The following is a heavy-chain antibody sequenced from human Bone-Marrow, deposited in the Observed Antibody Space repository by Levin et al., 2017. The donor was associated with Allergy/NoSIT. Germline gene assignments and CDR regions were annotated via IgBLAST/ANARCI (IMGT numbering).Heavy chain of an antibody. V-gene: IGHV3-23*01. CDR1: GFTFSSYA. Sequence: SCAASGFTFSSYAMSWVRQAPGKGLEWVSAISGSGGSTYYADSVKGRFTISRDNSKNTLYLQMNSLRAEDTAVYYCAKVSNPQLPRAVAGLYNWFDPWGQGTLVTVSS. D-gene: IGHD6-19*01. J-gene: IGHJ5*02. CDR3: AKVSNPQLPRAVAGLYNWFDP. CDR2: ISGSGGST.